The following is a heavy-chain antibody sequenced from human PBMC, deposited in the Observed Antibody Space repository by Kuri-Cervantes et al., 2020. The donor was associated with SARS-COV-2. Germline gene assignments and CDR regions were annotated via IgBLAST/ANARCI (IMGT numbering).Heavy chain of an antibody. CDR2: ISGSGGST. D-gene: IGHD7-27*01. CDR3: ARDEAALTGGYFDY. V-gene: IGHV3-23*01. J-gene: IGHJ4*02. Sequence: GESLKISCAASGFTFSSYAMSWVRQAPGKGLEWVSAISGSGGSTYYADSVKGRFTISRDNAKNSLYLQMNSLRAEDTAVYYCARDEAALTGGYFDYWGQGTLVTVSS. CDR1: GFTFSSYA.